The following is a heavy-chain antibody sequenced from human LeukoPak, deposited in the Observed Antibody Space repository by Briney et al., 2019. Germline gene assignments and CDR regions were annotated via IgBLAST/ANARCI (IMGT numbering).Heavy chain of an antibody. CDR1: GFSFSTYA. CDR2: IWSDASNQ. CDR3: ARVNDYRTYYYYGMDV. V-gene: IGHV3-33*01. J-gene: IGHJ6*02. D-gene: IGHD4-11*01. Sequence: PGTSLRLSCAASGFSFSTYAKHWVRQAPGKGLDWVAMIWSDASNQYYADSVKGRFTISRDNSKNTLYLQMGSLRAEDMAVYYCARVNDYRTYYYYGMDVWGQGTTVTVSS.